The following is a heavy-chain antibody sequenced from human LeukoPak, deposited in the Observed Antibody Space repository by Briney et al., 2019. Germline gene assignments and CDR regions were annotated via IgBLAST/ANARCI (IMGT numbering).Heavy chain of an antibody. CDR1: GGSFSGYY. CDR3: ASSGGLVGATTY. D-gene: IGHD1-26*01. J-gene: IGHJ4*02. Sequence: SETLSLTCAVYGGSFSGYYWSWIRQPPGKGLEWIGEINHSGSTNYNPSLKSRVTISVDTSKNQFSLKLSSVTAADTAVYYCASSGGLVGATTYWGQGTLVTVSS. CDR2: INHSGST. V-gene: IGHV4-34*01.